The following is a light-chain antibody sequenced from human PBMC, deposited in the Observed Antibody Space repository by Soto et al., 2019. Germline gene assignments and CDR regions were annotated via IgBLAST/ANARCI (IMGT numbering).Light chain of an antibody. CDR2: GAS. V-gene: IGKV3-20*01. CDR3: QQYDGSRT. J-gene: IGKJ1*01. Sequence: EIVLTQSPDTLSLSPGERAILSCRASQSVSSSYLAWYQHKPGQAPRLLIYGASSRATGIPDRFSGSGSGTDFTLTISRLEPEDFAVYYCQQYDGSRTFGQGTKVEIK. CDR1: QSVSSSY.